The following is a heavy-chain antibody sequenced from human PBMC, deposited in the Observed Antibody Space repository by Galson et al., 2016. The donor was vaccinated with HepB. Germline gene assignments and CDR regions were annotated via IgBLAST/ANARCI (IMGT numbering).Heavy chain of an antibody. V-gene: IGHV4-4*02. Sequence: ETLSLTCAVSGAADPISHSTWWSWFRQPPGKGLEWIGEIYHSGSTNYNPSLKSRVTMSVDKSKNQLSLKLSSVTAADTAVYYCARDQGGRAFDIWGQGTMVTVSS. CDR3: ARDQGGRAFDI. CDR1: GAADPISHSTW. CDR2: IYHSGST. D-gene: IGHD3-16*01. J-gene: IGHJ3*02.